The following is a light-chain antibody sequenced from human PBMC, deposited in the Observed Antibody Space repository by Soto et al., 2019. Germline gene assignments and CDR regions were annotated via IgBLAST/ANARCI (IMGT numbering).Light chain of an antibody. CDR3: QQYNNWPPLT. CDR2: DAI. Sequence: EILMTQSPATLSVSPGERVTLSCRASQNIHNHMSWFLQKPGQAPRLLMYDAILRAAGIPARLSGSWSGTEFTLTISSLQSEDFAVYYCQQYNNWPPLTFGGGTKVDIK. CDR1: QNIHNH. J-gene: IGKJ4*01. V-gene: IGKV3-15*01.